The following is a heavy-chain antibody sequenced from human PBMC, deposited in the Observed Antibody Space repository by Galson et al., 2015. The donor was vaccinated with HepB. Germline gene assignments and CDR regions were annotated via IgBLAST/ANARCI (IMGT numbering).Heavy chain of an antibody. D-gene: IGHD3-10*01. CDR3: ARAPYDSGPYFYSDY. V-gene: IGHV3-7*03. J-gene: IGHJ4*02. Sequence: SLRLSCAASGFSFSTYWMNWVRQAPGKGLEWVANINRDGSEKYYVDSVKGRFTISRDNAKDSLYLQMNSLRAEDTAAYYCARAPYDSGPYFYSDYWGQGNLVTVSS. CDR1: GFSFSTYW. CDR2: INRDGSEK.